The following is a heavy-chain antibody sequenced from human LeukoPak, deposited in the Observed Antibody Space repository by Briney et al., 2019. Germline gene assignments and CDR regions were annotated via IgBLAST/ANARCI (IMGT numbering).Heavy chain of an antibody. D-gene: IGHD5-18*01. J-gene: IGHJ4*02. V-gene: IGHV3-30*02. CDR2: IRYDGSNK. Sequence: PGGSLRLSCAASGFTFSSYGMHWVRQAPSQGLEWGAFIRYDGSNKYYADSVKGRFTISRDNSKNTLYLQMNSLRAEDTAVYYCAKDFWASGYSYGYFDYWGQGTLVTVSS. CDR3: AKDFWASGYSYGYFDY. CDR1: GFTFSSYG.